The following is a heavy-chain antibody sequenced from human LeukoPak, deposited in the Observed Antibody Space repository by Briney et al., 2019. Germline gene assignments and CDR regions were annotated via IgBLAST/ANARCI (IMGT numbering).Heavy chain of an antibody. V-gene: IGHV4-30-4*01. J-gene: IGHJ3*02. D-gene: IGHD3-22*01. CDR2: IYYSGST. Sequence: SETLSPTCTVSTGSISSGDYCRSWIRQPPGKGLEWIGYIYYSGSTYYNPSLKSRVTISVNTSKNQFSLKLSSLTAADTAVYYCARNDRSYYDSSATLDYFDIWGQGTMVTVSS. CDR3: ARNDRSYYDSSATLDYFDI. CDR1: TGSISSGDYC.